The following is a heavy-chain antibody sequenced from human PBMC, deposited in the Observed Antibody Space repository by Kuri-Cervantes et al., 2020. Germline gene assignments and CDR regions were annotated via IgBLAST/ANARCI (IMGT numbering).Heavy chain of an antibody. D-gene: IGHD3-10*01. V-gene: IGHV4-39*07. J-gene: IGHJ2*01. Sequence: ESLKISCIVSAGPISSSDYYWGWIRQPPGKGLEWIGEIHHSGNTYYNPSLKSRITMSVDTSKNQFYLKLTSVTAADTAVYYCARDRDWYFDLWGRGTLVTVSS. CDR1: AGPISSSDYY. CDR2: IHHSGNT. CDR3: ARDRDWYFDL.